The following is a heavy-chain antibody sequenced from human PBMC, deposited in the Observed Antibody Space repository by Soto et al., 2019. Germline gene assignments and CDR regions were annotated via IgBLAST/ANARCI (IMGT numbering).Heavy chain of an antibody. CDR3: ASRERVDGFDD. CDR1: GGTIISHA. V-gene: IGHV1-69*01. D-gene: IGHD1-26*01. J-gene: IGHJ3*01. CDR2: IIPSLGSA. Sequence: QVQLVQSGAEVKRPGSSVKVSCKASGGTIISHAISWVRQAPGQGLAWMGGIIPSLGSANYAQKFQDRLTMIADASTSTTYMELSSLRSDGAAVYDGASRERVDGFDDWGQGTLVTVSS.